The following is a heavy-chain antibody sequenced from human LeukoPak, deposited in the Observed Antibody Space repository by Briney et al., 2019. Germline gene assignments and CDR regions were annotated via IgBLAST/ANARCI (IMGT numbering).Heavy chain of an antibody. CDR2: ISSSGSML. Sequence: GGSLRLSCTVSGFTFSDYYMSWVRQAPGKGLEWVSYISSSGSMLHYADSVEGRFTISRDNAKNSLYLQMSSLRAEDTAIHYCAKGGAEAGTLYLEYWGQGTLVTVSS. J-gene: IGHJ4*02. V-gene: IGHV3-11*01. CDR3: AKGGAEAGTLYLEY. D-gene: IGHD6-13*01. CDR1: GFTFSDYY.